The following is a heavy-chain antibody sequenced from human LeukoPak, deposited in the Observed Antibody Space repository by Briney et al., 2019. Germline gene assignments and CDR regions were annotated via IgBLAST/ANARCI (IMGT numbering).Heavy chain of an antibody. J-gene: IGHJ4*02. CDR1: GYTLTGYY. CDR2: INPNSGGT. V-gene: IGHV1-2*06. CDR3: AREGIHRDGYNYDY. Sequence: GASVKVSCKASGYTLTGYYMHWVRQAPGQGLEWMGRINPNSGGTNYAQKFQGRVTMTRDTSISTAYMELSRLRSDDTAVYYCAREGIHRDGYNYDYWGQGTLVTVSS. D-gene: IGHD5-24*01.